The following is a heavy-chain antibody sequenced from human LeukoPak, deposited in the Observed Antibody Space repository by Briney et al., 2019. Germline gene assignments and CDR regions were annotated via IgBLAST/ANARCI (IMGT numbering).Heavy chain of an antibody. J-gene: IGHJ6*03. Sequence: PGRSLRLSCAASGFTFDDYAMHWVRQAPGKGLEWVSGISWNSGSIGYADSVKGRFTISRDNAKNSLYLQMNSLRAEDTALYYCAKDGAPNAGYMDVWGKGTTVTVSS. D-gene: IGHD3-10*01. CDR1: GFTFDDYA. CDR3: AKDGAPNAGYMDV. V-gene: IGHV3-9*01. CDR2: ISWNSGSI.